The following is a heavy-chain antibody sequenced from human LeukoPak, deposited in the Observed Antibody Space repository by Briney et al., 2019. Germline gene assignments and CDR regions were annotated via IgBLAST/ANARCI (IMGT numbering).Heavy chain of an antibody. Sequence: ASETLSLTCAVYGGSFSGYYWSWIRQPPGKGLEWIGEINHSGSTNYNPSLKSRVTISVDTSKNQFSLKLSSVTAADTAVYYRARGLGFGEFLDYWGQGTLVTVSS. V-gene: IGHV4-34*01. CDR1: GGSFSGYY. CDR2: INHSGST. D-gene: IGHD3-10*01. CDR3: ARGLGFGEFLDY. J-gene: IGHJ4*02.